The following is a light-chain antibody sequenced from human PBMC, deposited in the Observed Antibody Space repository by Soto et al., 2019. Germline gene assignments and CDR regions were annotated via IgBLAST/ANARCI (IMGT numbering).Light chain of an antibody. J-gene: IGLJ1*01. CDR1: SSYVGRYDY. CDR3: CSFAGSDNYG. Sequence: QSALTQPRSVSGSPGQSVTISCTGTSSYVGRYDYVSWYQQHPGKAPKLIIYDVSERPSGVPDRFSGSKFGNTASLTISGIQAEDEADYSCCSFAGSDNYGFGTVTKLTVL. CDR2: DVS. V-gene: IGLV2-11*01.